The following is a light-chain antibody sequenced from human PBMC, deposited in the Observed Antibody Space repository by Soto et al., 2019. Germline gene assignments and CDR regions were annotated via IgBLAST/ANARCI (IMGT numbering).Light chain of an antibody. CDR3: ATWDDSLSGPV. V-gene: IGLV1-47*01. J-gene: IGLJ2*01. CDR2: ENN. CDR1: TSNIGSSS. Sequence: QSVLRQPPSASGTPGQSVTISCSGSTSNIGSSSVYWYQQLPGTAPKVFIYENNRRPSGVPDRFSGSKSGTSASLAISGLRSEDYADYYCATWDDSLSGPVFGGGTKLTVL.